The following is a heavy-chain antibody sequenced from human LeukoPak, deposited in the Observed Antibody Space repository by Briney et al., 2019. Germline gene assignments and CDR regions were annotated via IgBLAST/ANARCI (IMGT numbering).Heavy chain of an antibody. D-gene: IGHD2-15*01. CDR1: GESFKDYY. J-gene: IGHJ3*02. CDR3: ARYCSGGSCYSKDAFDI. Sequence: SETLSLTCAVYGESFKDYYWNWIRQPPGKGLEWIGEINHSGSSNYNPSLKSRVTISVDTSKNQFSLKLSSVTAADTAVYYCARYCSGGSCYSKDAFDIWGQGTMVTVSS. CDR2: INHSGSS. V-gene: IGHV4-34*01.